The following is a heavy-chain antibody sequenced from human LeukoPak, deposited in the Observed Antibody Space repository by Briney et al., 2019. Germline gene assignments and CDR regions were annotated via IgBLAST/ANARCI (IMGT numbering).Heavy chain of an antibody. Sequence: GASVKVSCKASGYTFSTYGINWVRQAPGQGLEWMGWISAYNGNTNYAQKLKSRVTMTTDTSTSTAYMELRSLRSDDTAVYYCARDDALVATGSFDYWGQGTLVTVSS. CDR3: ARDDALVATGSFDY. CDR2: ISAYNGNT. CDR1: GYTFSTYG. J-gene: IGHJ4*02. D-gene: IGHD5-12*01. V-gene: IGHV1-18*01.